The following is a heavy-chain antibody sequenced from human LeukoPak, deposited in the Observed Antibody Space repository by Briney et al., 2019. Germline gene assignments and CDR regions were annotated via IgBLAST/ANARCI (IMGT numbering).Heavy chain of an antibody. CDR2: IYYSGST. D-gene: IGHD3-10*01. Sequence: PSXXLSLTCTVSGGSISSSSYYWGWIRQPPGKGLEWIGTIYYSGSTYYNPSLKTRITISVDKSKNQFSLKLTSVTAADTAVYYCARLSLLLWFGELRYNWFDPWGQGTLVTVSS. CDR3: ARLSLLLWFGELRYNWFDP. V-gene: IGHV4-39*01. CDR1: GGSISSSSYY. J-gene: IGHJ5*02.